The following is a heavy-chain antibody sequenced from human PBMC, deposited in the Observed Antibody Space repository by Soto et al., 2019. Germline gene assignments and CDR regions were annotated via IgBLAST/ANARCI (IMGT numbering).Heavy chain of an antibody. Sequence: NPSETLSLTCTVSGGSISGNYWTWIRQPPGKGLEWIGYIYYSGSTNYNPSLKSRVTISIDTSKNQSSLKLSSVTAADTAVYYCARTLPNRQLFDSWSQGTLVTVSS. CDR2: IYYSGST. CDR1: GGSISGNY. V-gene: IGHV4-59*01. D-gene: IGHD1-1*01. CDR3: ARTLPNRQLFDS. J-gene: IGHJ4*02.